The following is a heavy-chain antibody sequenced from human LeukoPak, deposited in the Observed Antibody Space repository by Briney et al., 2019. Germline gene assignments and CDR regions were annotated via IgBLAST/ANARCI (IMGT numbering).Heavy chain of an antibody. CDR3: AKVAQQMATIDYFDY. CDR1: GFTFSSYA. CDR2: ISYDGSNK. V-gene: IGHV3-30*04. D-gene: IGHD5-24*01. J-gene: IGHJ4*02. Sequence: AGGSLRLSCAASGFTFSSYAMHWVRQAPGKGLEWVAVISYDGSNKYYADSVKGRFTISRDNSKNTLYLQLNSLRAEDTAVYYCAKVAQQMATIDYFDYWGQGTLVTVSS.